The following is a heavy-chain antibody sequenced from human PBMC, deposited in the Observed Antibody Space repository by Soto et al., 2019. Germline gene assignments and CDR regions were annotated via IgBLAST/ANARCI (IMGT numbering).Heavy chain of an antibody. CDR2: TYDRSKWYN. J-gene: IGHJ4*02. CDR3: ARDGNARPYCLIF. V-gene: IGHV6-1*01. Sequence: QVHLQQSGPGLVKPSQTLSLTCAISGDSVSSNTAAWNWIRQSPSRGLEWLGRTYDRSKWYNDYEASVKSRLTIKPDTSMNQFSLQLNSVTPMDRAVHFCARDGNARPYCLIFWGQGSLVIVSS. D-gene: IGHD2-21*02. CDR1: GDSVSSNTAA.